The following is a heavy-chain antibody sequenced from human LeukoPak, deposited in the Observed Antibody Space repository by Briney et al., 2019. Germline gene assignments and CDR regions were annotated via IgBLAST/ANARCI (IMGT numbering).Heavy chain of an antibody. J-gene: IGHJ3*02. CDR3: ARELMEAFDI. V-gene: IGHV4-59*01. D-gene: IGHD2-8*01. CDR2: IYYSGST. CDR1: GGSISSYY. Sequence: SETLSLTCTVSGGSISSYYWSWIRQPPGKGLEWIGYIYYSGSTNYNPSLKSRVTLSVDTSRNQFSLKLSSVTAADTAVYYCARELMEAFDIWGQGTMVTVSS.